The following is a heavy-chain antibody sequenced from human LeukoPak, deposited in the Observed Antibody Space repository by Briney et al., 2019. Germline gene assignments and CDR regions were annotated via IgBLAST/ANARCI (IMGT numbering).Heavy chain of an antibody. Sequence: AETLCLTCTVFGYSISSGYYWGWIRQPPGKGLEWLGSIFHSGSTYYNPSLKSRVTISVDTPKNQSSLKLSSVTAADTAVYYCARAGRYSGSYYNRNLDAFEIWGQGTMVTVSS. J-gene: IGHJ3*02. CDR1: GYSISSGYY. D-gene: IGHD1-26*01. CDR2: IFHSGST. CDR3: ARAGRYSGSYYNRNLDAFEI. V-gene: IGHV4-38-2*02.